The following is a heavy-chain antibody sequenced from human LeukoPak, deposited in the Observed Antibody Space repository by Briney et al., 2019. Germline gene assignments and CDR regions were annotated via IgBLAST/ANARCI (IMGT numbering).Heavy chain of an antibody. Sequence: SGTLSLTCAVSGDSISSNNWWSWVRQPPGKGVDGIGEIYHSENTNYNPSLKRRVTISVDKSNNQFSLELSSVTAADTAVYYCAREKSTVTAGFDFWGQGTLVTVSS. D-gene: IGHD4-17*01. V-gene: IGHV4-4*02. CDR2: IYHSENT. J-gene: IGHJ5*01. CDR3: AREKSTVTAGFDF. CDR1: GDSISSNNW.